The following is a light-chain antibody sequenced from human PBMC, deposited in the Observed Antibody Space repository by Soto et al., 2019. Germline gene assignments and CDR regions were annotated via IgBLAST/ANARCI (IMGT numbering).Light chain of an antibody. CDR2: DAS. CDR3: QQFEDFPRAII. J-gene: IGKJ5*01. V-gene: IGKV1-33*01. Sequence: IQITQSPSSLSASVGDRVTLPCPASQDISTYLNWYQQKTGKAPKLLIYDASNLETGVPSRFSGSGSGTDFTFTISSLQPEDIATYYCQQFEDFPRAIIFGQGTRLEIK. CDR1: QDISTY.